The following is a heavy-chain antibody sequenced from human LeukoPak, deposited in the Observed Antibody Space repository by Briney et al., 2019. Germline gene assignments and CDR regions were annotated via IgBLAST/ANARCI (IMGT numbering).Heavy chain of an antibody. V-gene: IGHV1-69*06. CDR1: GGTFSSYA. Sequence: ASVKVSCKASGGTFSSYAISWVRQAPGQGLEWMGGIIPIFGTANYAQKFQGRVTITADKSTSTAYMELSSLRSEDTAVYYCAAMVRGVNGYYYYYMDVWGKGTTVTVSS. D-gene: IGHD3-10*01. CDR3: AAMVRGVNGYYYYYMDV. J-gene: IGHJ6*03. CDR2: IIPIFGTA.